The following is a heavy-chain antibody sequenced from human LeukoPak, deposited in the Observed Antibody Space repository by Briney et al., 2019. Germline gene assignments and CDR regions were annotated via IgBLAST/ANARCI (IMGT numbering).Heavy chain of an antibody. CDR3: ARGLVLWFGELYHFDY. D-gene: IGHD3-10*01. V-gene: IGHV4-34*01. Sequence: SETLSLTCTVSGPSISGLYWSWIRQPPGKGLEWIGEINHSGSTNYNPSLKSRVTISVDTSKNQFSLKLSSVTAADTAVYYCARGLVLWFGELYHFDYWGQGTLVTVSS. CDR2: INHSGST. J-gene: IGHJ4*02. CDR1: GPSISGLY.